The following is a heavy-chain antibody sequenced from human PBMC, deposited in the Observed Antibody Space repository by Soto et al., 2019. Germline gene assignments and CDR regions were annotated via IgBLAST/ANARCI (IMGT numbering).Heavy chain of an antibody. D-gene: IGHD2-15*01. Sequence: EVQLVESGGGLVQPGGSLRLSCAVSGFTFSDHYMDWVRQAPGKGLEWVGRTRNKANSYTTEYAASVKGRFTISRDDSKSSLYLQMNSLKTEDTAVYYCARAFICSTTTCSSSYYFDYWGQGTLVTVSS. V-gene: IGHV3-72*01. CDR1: GFTFSDHY. CDR3: ARAFICSTTTCSSSYYFDY. J-gene: IGHJ4*02. CDR2: TRNKANSYTT.